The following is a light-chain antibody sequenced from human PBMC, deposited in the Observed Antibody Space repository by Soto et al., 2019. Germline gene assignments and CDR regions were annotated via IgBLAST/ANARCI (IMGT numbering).Light chain of an antibody. Sequence: DIHMTQSPSSLSASVGYRFTITCQASQDISKYLNWYQQKPGKAPKLLIYDASNLETGVPSRFSGSGSGTDFTFTISSLQPEDIEPYYCQQYDNLLLTFGGGTKVDIK. J-gene: IGKJ4*01. V-gene: IGKV1-33*01. CDR2: DAS. CDR1: QDISKY. CDR3: QQYDNLLLT.